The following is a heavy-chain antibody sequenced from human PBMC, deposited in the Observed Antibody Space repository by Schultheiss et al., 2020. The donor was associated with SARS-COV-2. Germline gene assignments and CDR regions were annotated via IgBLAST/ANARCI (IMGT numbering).Heavy chain of an antibody. CDR3: ARDFSYCSSTSCRYGVDYYYYYGMDV. J-gene: IGHJ6*02. CDR1: GFTFSSNA. D-gene: IGHD2-2*01. CDR2: ISYDGSNK. Sequence: GESLKISCAASGFTFSSNAMHWVRQAPGKGLEWVAVISYDGSNKYYADSVKGRFTISRDNSKNTLYLQMNSLRAEDTAVYYCARDFSYCSSTSCRYGVDYYYYYGMDVWGQGTTVTVSS. V-gene: IGHV3-30*01.